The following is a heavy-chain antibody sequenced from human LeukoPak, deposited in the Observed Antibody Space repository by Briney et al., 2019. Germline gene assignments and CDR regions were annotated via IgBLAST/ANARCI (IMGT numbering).Heavy chain of an antibody. Sequence: PGGSLRLSCAVSGFPFSSYSMNWVRQAPGKGLEWVSSISSSSSYIYYADSVKGRFTISRDNAKNSLYLQMNSLRAEDTAAYYCARDCSSTSGCWGPWGQGTLVTVSS. D-gene: IGHD2-2*01. CDR1: GFPFSSYS. V-gene: IGHV3-21*01. CDR3: ARDCSSTSGCWGP. CDR2: ISSSSSYI. J-gene: IGHJ5*02.